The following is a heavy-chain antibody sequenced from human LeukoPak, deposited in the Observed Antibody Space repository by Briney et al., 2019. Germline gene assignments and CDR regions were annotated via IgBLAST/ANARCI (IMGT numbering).Heavy chain of an antibody. V-gene: IGHV3-30*18. CDR3: AKDGYSSSCSY. D-gene: IGHD6-13*01. Sequence: GRSLRLSCAASRFTFSSYGMHGVCQAPGKGVERVAGISYDGSNKYYADSVKGRFNISRDNSKNTLYLQMNSLRAEDTAVYYWAKDGYSSSCSYWGQGTLVTVSS. CDR2: ISYDGSNK. J-gene: IGHJ4*02. CDR1: RFTFSSYG.